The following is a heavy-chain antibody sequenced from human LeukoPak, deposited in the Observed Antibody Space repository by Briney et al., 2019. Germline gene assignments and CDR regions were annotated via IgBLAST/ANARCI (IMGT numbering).Heavy chain of an antibody. CDR3: AKVHPPLFGMDV. V-gene: IGHV3-30*18. Sequence: GRSLRLSCAASGFTFSSYGMHWDRHAPGKGLEWVAVISYDGSNKYYADSVKGRFTISRDNSKNTLYLQMNSLRAEDTAVYYCAKVHPPLFGMDVWGQGTTVTVSS. CDR2: ISYDGSNK. J-gene: IGHJ6*02. CDR1: GFTFSSYG.